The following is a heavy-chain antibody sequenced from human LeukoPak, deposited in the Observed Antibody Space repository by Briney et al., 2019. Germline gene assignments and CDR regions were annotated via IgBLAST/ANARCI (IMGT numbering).Heavy chain of an antibody. CDR2: IWYDGSNK. J-gene: IGHJ3*02. CDR3: ARELDIVVVPAAIDAFDI. CDR1: GFTFSSYG. Sequence: GGSLRLSCAASGFTFSSYGMHWVRQAPGKGLEWVAVIWYDGSNKYYADSVKGRFTISRDNSKNTLYLQMNSLRAEDTAVYYCARELDIVVVPAAIDAFDIWGHGTMVTVSS. V-gene: IGHV3-33*01. D-gene: IGHD2-2*01.